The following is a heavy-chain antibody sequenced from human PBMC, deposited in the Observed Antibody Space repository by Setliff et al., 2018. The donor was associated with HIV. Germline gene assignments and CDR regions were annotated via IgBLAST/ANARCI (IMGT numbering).Heavy chain of an antibody. Sequence: PSETLSLTCIVTGDSIISGSYYWVWIRQPPGKGLEWIGTIYNGGASHYNPSLKSRVIIFLDPSKNQFSLELTSVTAADTAVYYCAREAPSEPTRYYNFWSGYPDWFDPWGPGTLVTVSS. J-gene: IGHJ5*02. CDR1: GDSIISGSYY. D-gene: IGHD3-3*01. CDR3: AREAPSEPTRYYNFWSGYPDWFDP. V-gene: IGHV4-39*07. CDR2: IYNGGAS.